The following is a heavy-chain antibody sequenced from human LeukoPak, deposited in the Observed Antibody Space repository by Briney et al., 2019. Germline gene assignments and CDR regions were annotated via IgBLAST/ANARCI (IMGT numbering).Heavy chain of an antibody. CDR2: ISSSSSTI. D-gene: IGHD3-3*01. CDR1: GFTFSSYS. Sequence: GGSLRLSCAASGFTFSSYSMSWVRQAPGKGLEWVSYISSSSSTIYYADSVKGRFTISRDNAKNSLYLQMNSLRAEDTAVYYCARTSIRFLEWLYDENWFDPWGQGTLVTVSS. CDR3: ARTSIRFLEWLYDENWFDP. V-gene: IGHV3-48*01. J-gene: IGHJ5*02.